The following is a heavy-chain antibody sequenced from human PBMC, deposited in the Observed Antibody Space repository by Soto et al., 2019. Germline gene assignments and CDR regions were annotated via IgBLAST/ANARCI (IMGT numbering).Heavy chain of an antibody. D-gene: IGHD6-25*01. CDR2: LTGSGSTT. CDR3: ARRLCSGWQCWFDY. V-gene: IGHV3-23*01. Sequence: EVQLLESGGGLVQPGGSLRLSCAASGFTFNNYAMSWVRQVPGKGLEWVSTLTGSGSTTYYTDSVEGRFTISRDNSKTTLYLQMNSLTVDDTAIYYCARRLCSGWQCWFDYWGQGTLVTVPS. CDR1: GFTFNNYA. J-gene: IGHJ4*02.